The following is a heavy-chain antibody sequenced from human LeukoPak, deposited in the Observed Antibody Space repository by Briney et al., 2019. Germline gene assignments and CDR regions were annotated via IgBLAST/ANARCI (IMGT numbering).Heavy chain of an antibody. Sequence: SETLSLTCAVYGGSFSGYYWSWIRQPPGKGLEWIGEINHSGSTYYNPSLKSRVTISVDTSKNQFSLKLSSVTAADTAVYYCASSAYESSGYGGYYMGVWGKGTTVTVSS. CDR3: ASSAYESSGYGGYYMGV. D-gene: IGHD3-22*01. CDR2: INHSGST. CDR1: GGSFSGYY. V-gene: IGHV4-34*01. J-gene: IGHJ6*03.